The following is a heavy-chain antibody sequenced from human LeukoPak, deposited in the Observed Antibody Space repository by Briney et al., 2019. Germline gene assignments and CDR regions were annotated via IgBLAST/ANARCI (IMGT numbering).Heavy chain of an antibody. CDR3: ARMYLPVDTAMVIGY. J-gene: IGHJ4*02. CDR2: IWYDGSNK. CDR1: GFTFSSYG. D-gene: IGHD5-18*01. V-gene: IGHV3-33*01. Sequence: GGSLRLSCAASGFTFSSYGMHWVRQAPGKGLQWVAVIWYDGSNKYYADSVKGRFTISRDNSKNTLYLQMNSLRAEDTAVYYCARMYLPVDTAMVIGYWGQGTLVTVSS.